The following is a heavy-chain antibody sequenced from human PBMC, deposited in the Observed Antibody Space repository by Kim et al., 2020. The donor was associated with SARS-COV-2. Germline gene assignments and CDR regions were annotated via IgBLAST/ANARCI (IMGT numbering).Heavy chain of an antibody. CDR1: DESFTGHY. V-gene: IGHV4-34*01. D-gene: IGHD3-10*01. CDR3: ARGKYFGLYYYSYMDV. J-gene: IGHJ6*03. CDR2: VSHSGDT. Sequence: ETLSLTCVVHDESFTGHYWSWVRQPPGKGLEWIGEVSHSGDTKYNPSLDSRVTISLDTSKKQFSLILSSVTAADTAVYFCARGKYFGLYYYSYMDVWGKGTTVAVSS.